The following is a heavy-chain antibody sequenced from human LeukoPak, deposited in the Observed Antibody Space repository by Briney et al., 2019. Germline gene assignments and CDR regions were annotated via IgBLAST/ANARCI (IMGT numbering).Heavy chain of an antibody. Sequence: PGRSLRLSCAASGFTFSSYAMHWVRQAPGKGLEWVAVISYDGSNKYYADSVKGRFTISRDNSKNTLYLQMNSLRAEDTAVYYCARERPGIAAAGPFDYRGQGTLVTVSS. CDR2: ISYDGSNK. D-gene: IGHD6-13*01. CDR3: ARERPGIAAAGPFDY. CDR1: GFTFSSYA. V-gene: IGHV3-30-3*01. J-gene: IGHJ4*02.